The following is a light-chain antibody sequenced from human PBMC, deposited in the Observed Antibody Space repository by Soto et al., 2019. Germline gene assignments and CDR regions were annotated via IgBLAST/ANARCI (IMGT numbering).Light chain of an antibody. CDR1: QGISSA. V-gene: IGKV1-13*02. CDR3: QQYPIT. J-gene: IGKJ5*01. Sequence: AIQLTQSPSSLSASVGDRVTITCRASQGISSALAWYQQKPGKAPKLLIYDASSLESGVPSRFSGSGSGTDFTLTISSLQPEDFATYYCQQYPITFGQGTRLEIK. CDR2: DAS.